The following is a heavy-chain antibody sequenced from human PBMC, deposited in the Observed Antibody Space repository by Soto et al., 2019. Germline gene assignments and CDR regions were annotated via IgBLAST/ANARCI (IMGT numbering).Heavy chain of an antibody. CDR3: ARRVKYGRGRRPAYYFNY. CDR2: IYSSGST. Sequence: SETLSLTCTVSGGSISSYYWSWIRQPPGKGLEWIGHIYSSGSTNYNPSLKSRVTISVDTSKNQFSLKLRSVTAADTAVYYCARRVKYGRGRRPAYYFNYWGQVTLVTVCS. CDR1: GGSISSYY. V-gene: IGHV4-59*01. D-gene: IGHD3-10*01. J-gene: IGHJ4*02.